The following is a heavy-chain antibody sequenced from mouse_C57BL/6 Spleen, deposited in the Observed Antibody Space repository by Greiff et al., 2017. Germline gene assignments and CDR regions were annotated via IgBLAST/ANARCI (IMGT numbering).Heavy chain of an antibody. V-gene: IGHV1-66*01. J-gene: IGHJ1*03. CDR3: ARGEGSSFWYFDV. CDR1: GYSFTSYY. D-gene: IGHD1-1*01. Sequence: VQLKQSGPELVKPGASVKISCKASGYSFTSYYIHWVKQRPGQGLEWIGWIYPGSGNTKYNEKFKGKATLTADTSSSTAYMQLSSLTSEDSAVYYCARGEGSSFWYFDVWGTGTTVTVSS. CDR2: IYPGSGNT.